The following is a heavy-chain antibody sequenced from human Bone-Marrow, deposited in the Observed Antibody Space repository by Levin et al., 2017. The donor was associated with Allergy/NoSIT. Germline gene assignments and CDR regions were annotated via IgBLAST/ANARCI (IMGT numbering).Heavy chain of an antibody. CDR2: ISYDGSNK. CDR1: GFTFSSYA. D-gene: IGHD3-3*01. J-gene: IGHJ5*02. Sequence: PGGSLRLSCAASGFTFSSYAMHWVRQAPGKGLEWVAVISYDGSNKYYADSVKGRFTISRDNSKNTLYLQMNSLRAEDTAVYYCARETGAFWSGSWSRNWFDPWGQGTLVTVSS. V-gene: IGHV3-30*04. CDR3: ARETGAFWSGSWSRNWFDP.